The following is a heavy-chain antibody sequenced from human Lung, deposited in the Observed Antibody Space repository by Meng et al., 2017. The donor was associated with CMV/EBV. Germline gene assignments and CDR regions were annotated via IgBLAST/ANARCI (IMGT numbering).Heavy chain of an antibody. V-gene: IGHV2-5*02. Sequence: TPLKESGPTLVKPTQTLTLTCTFSGFSLSTSGVGVGWIRQPPGKALECLAIIYGDDEKRYSPSLESRLTVTKDTSKNQVVLTMTNMVPVDTATYYCARAAARPSDWFDPWGQGTLVTVSS. D-gene: IGHD6-6*01. J-gene: IGHJ5*02. CDR1: GFSLSTSGVG. CDR2: IYGDDEK. CDR3: ARAAARPSDWFDP.